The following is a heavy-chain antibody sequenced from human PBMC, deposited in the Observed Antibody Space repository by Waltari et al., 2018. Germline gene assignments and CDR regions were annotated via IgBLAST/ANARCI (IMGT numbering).Heavy chain of an antibody. CDR2: INPSGGST. J-gene: IGHJ3*02. D-gene: IGHD6-19*01. V-gene: IGHV1-46*01. CDR1: GYTFTSYY. Sequence: QVQLVQSGAEVKKPGASVKVSCKASGYTFTSYYMHWVRQAPGQGLEWMGIINPSGGSTSYAQKFQGRFTMTRDTSTSTVYMELSSLRSEDTAVYYCARDKLAVAQSNDAFDIWGQVTMVTVSS. CDR3: ARDKLAVAQSNDAFDI.